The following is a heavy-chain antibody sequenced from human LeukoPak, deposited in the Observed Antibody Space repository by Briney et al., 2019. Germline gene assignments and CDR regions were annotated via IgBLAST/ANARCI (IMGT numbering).Heavy chain of an antibody. V-gene: IGHV4-30-2*01. D-gene: IGHD3-10*01. Sequence: PSETLSLTCAVSGGSISSGGYSWSWIRQPPGKGLEWIGYIYHSGSTYYNPSLKSRVTISVDRSKNQFSLKLSSVTAADTAVYYCAREIPVRMVRGVIITVYFDYWGQGTLVTVSS. CDR2: IYHSGST. CDR1: GGSISSGGYS. CDR3: AREIPVRMVRGVIITVYFDY. J-gene: IGHJ4*02.